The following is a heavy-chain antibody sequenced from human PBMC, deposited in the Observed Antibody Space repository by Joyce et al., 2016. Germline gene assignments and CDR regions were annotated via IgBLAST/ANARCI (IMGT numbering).Heavy chain of an antibody. CDR1: RSTFTKYA. CDR2: TSYDGHNN. Sequence: QVQLVESGGGVVQPGRSLRLSCEASRSTFTKYAMHWVRQAPGRGLEWVAVTSYDGHNNFYADSVRGRFTISRDNSENTVHLQMNSLRPDDTAVYYCVRDYDTSGYSGGFDYWGQGTLVTVSS. J-gene: IGHJ4*02. V-gene: IGHV3-30*01. CDR3: VRDYDTSGYSGGFDY. D-gene: IGHD3-22*01.